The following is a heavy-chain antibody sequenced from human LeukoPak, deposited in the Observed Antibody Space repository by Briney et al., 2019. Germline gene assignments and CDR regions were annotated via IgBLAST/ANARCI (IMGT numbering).Heavy chain of an antibody. CDR3: ARIRGYDYVWGSYRSYYFDY. D-gene: IGHD3-16*02. CDR1: GFSLSTRGMC. Sequence: SGPALLKPTQTLTLTCTFSGFSLSTRGMCVSWIRQPPGKALEWLAHIEWDDDKYYSTSLKTRLTISKDTSKNQVVLIMTNMDPVDTATYYCARIRGYDYVWGSYRSYYFDYWGQGTLITVSS. V-gene: IGHV2-70*01. J-gene: IGHJ4*02. CDR2: IEWDDDK.